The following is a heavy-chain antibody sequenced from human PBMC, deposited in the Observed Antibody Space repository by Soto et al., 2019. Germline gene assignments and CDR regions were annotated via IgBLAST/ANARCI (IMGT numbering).Heavy chain of an antibody. CDR2: ISTGGAYM. Sequence: EVQLVESGGGLGKAGGSLRLFCTASGFTFRNYNMNWVRQAPGKGLEWVSSISTGGAYMFYADSVKGRFTISRDNAQNSLFMQIDSPRAEDTAVYYCARDIASPGGDYFDSWGQGTLVTVSS. V-gene: IGHV3-21*06. D-gene: IGHD2-21*01. J-gene: IGHJ4*02. CDR1: GFTFRNYN. CDR3: ARDIASPGGDYFDS.